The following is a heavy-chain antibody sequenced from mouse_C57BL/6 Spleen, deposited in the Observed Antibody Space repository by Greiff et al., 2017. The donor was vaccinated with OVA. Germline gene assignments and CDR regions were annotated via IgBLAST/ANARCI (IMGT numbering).Heavy chain of an antibody. CDR2: IDPSDSET. Sequence: QVQLKQSGAELVRPGSSVKLSCKASGYTFTSYWMHWVKQRPIQGLEWIGNIDPSDSETHYNQKFKDKATLTVDKSSSTAYMQLSSLTSEDSAVYYCARGLDYYGSLDYWGQGTTLTVSS. D-gene: IGHD1-1*01. J-gene: IGHJ2*01. V-gene: IGHV1-52*01. CDR1: GYTFTSYW. CDR3: ARGLDYYGSLDY.